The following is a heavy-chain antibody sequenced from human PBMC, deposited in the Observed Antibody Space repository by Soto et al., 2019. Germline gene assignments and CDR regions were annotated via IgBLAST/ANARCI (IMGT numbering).Heavy chain of an antibody. CDR2: INPNSGVT. J-gene: IGHJ6*02. CDR1: GYMFTGYY. V-gene: IGHV1-2*02. CDR3: AREVTMVRGARVYGMDV. D-gene: IGHD3-10*01. Sequence: QVQLVQSGAEVKKPGASVKVSCKASGYMFTGYYIQWVRLAPGQGLEWMGWINPNSGVTNIGQKFQGRATMTRDMPSSTAFRELSSLRSDDTAVHYCAREVTMVRGARVYGMDVWGQGTTVTVSS.